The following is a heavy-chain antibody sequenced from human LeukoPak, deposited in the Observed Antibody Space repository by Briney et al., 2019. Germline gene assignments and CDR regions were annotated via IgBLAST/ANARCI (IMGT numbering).Heavy chain of an antibody. CDR2: IYTSGST. V-gene: IGHV4-61*02. J-gene: IGHJ6*03. Sequence: SETLSLTCTVSGYSISSGSYYWSWIRQPAGKGLEWIGRIYTSGSTNYNPSLKSRVTISVDTSKNQFSLKLSSVTAADTAVYYCARLGYYDSSGYRHYYYYMDVWGKGTTATISS. D-gene: IGHD3-22*01. CDR1: GYSISSGSYY. CDR3: ARLGYYDSSGYRHYYYYMDV.